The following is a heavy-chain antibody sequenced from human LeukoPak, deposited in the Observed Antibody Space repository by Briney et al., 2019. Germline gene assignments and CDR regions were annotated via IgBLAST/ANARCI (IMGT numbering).Heavy chain of an antibody. CDR3: ARDSTLSNY. CDR1: GLTFSSYW. D-gene: IGHD3-16*01. V-gene: IGHV3-7*04. CDR2: IKYDGSET. Sequence: PGGSLRLSCAASGLTFSSYWMTWVRQAPGKGLEWVATIKYDGSETYYVDSVRGRFSISRDNAKNSLYLHMNSLRAEDTAVYYCARDSTLSNYWGQGTLVTVSS. J-gene: IGHJ4*02.